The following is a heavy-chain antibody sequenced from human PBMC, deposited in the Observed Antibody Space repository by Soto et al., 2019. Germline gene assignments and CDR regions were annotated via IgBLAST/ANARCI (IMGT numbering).Heavy chain of an antibody. CDR2: IYHSGST. Sequence: SETLSLTCAVSGYSISSGYYWGWIRQPPGKGLEWIGSIYHSGSTYYNPSLKSRVTISVDTSQNQFSLKLSSVTAADTAVYYCARALGGYCSGGSCYGYYFDYWGQGSLVTVSS. CDR3: ARALGGYCSGGSCYGYYFDY. D-gene: IGHD2-15*01. V-gene: IGHV4-38-2*01. J-gene: IGHJ4*02. CDR1: GYSISSGYY.